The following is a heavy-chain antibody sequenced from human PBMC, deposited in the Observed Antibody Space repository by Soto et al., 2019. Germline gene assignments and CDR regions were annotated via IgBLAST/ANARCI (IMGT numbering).Heavy chain of an antibody. CDR1: GGTFSSYA. Sequence: QVQLVQSGAEVKKPGSSVKVSCKASGGTFSSYAISWVRQAPGQGLEWMGGIIPIFGTANYAQNFQGRVTITADASTSTGYMELSSLRSEDTAVYYCARDLRAAGRPGMDVWGQGTTVTVSS. CDR3: ARDLRAAGRPGMDV. CDR2: IIPIFGTA. J-gene: IGHJ6*02. V-gene: IGHV1-69*01. D-gene: IGHD6-13*01.